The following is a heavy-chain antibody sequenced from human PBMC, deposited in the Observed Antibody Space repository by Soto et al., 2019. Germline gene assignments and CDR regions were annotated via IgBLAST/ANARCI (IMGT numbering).Heavy chain of an antibody. CDR1: GYTFTSYD. D-gene: IGHD3-10*01. V-gene: IGHV1-8*01. Sequence: QVQLVQSGAEVKKPGASVKVSCKASGYTFTSYDINWVRRATGQGLEWMGWMNPNSGNTGYAQKFQGRVTMTRNTSISTAYMELSSLRSEDSDVYYCAITLLWFGEHHYWGQGTLVTVSS. J-gene: IGHJ4*02. CDR3: AITLLWFGEHHY. CDR2: MNPNSGNT.